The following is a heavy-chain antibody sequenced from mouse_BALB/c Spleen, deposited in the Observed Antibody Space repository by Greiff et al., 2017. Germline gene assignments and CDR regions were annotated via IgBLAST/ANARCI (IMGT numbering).Heavy chain of an antibody. CDR1: GFTFSSYW. D-gene: IGHD2-3*01. CDR2: IRLKSDNYAT. CDR3: TYHDGYLYAMDY. J-gene: IGHJ4*01. V-gene: IGHV6-6*02. Sequence: EVKLVESGGGLVQPGGSMKLSCVASGFTFSSYWMSWVRQSPEKGLEWVAEIRLKSDNYATHYAESVKGKFTISRDDSKSRLYLQMNSLRAEDTGIYYCTYHDGYLYAMDYWGQGTSVTVSS.